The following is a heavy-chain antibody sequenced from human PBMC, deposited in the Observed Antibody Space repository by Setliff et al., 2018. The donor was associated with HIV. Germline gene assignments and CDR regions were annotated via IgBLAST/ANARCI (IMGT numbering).Heavy chain of an antibody. J-gene: IGHJ4*02. D-gene: IGHD1-1*01. CDR1: GMSVSGYY. V-gene: IGHV4-4*09. CDR2: ISTFRGT. Sequence: SETLSLTCRVSGMSVSGYYWSWIRQPPGKGLEWIGDISTFRGTNYSPSLQSRVTISMDTSKNQLSLNLSSATAADAAVYFCARAREGWKPFAFDYWGQGTLVTVSS. CDR3: ARAREGWKPFAFDY.